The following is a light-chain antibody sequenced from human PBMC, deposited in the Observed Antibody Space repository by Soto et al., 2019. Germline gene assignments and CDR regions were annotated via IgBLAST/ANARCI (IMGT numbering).Light chain of an antibody. CDR1: QSISSY. V-gene: IGKV1-17*01. CDR3: QQYNGYPWT. Sequence: DIQMTQSPSSLSASVGDRVTITCRASQSISSYLNWYQQKPGKAPKRLIYAASSLKSGVPSRFSGSGSGTEFTLTISSLQPDDFATYYCQQYNGYPWTFGQGTKVDIK. J-gene: IGKJ1*01. CDR2: AAS.